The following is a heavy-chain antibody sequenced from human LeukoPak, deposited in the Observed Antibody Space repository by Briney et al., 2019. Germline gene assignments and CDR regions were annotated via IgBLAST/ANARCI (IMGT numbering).Heavy chain of an antibody. V-gene: IGHV3-30*04. D-gene: IGHD4-17*01. CDR3: AKDGLIYGDYVGYFDY. Sequence: QPGGSLRLSCAASGFTFSSYAMHWVRQAPGKGLEWVAVISYDGSNKYYADSVKGRFTISRDNSKNTLYLQMNSLRAEDTAVYYRAKDGLIYGDYVGYFDYWGQGTLVTVSS. CDR2: ISYDGSNK. J-gene: IGHJ4*02. CDR1: GFTFSSYA.